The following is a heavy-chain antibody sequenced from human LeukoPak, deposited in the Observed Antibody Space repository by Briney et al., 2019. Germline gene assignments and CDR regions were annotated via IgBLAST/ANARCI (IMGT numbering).Heavy chain of an antibody. CDR2: INPSGGST. J-gene: IGHJ4*02. Sequence: VASVKVSCKAFGYTFTSYYMHWVRQAPGQGLEWMGIINPSGGSTSYAQKFQGRVTMTRDTSTSTVYMELSSLRSEDTAVYYCARLLDYDILTGFTQEGDYWGQGTLVTVSS. D-gene: IGHD3-9*01. CDR3: ARLLDYDILTGFTQEGDY. V-gene: IGHV1-46*03. CDR1: GYTFTSYY.